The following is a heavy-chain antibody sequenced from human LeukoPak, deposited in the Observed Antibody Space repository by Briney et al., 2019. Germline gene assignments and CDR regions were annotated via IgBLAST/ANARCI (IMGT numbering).Heavy chain of an antibody. V-gene: IGHV4-59*01. CDR1: GGSISSYY. D-gene: IGHD4-17*01. CDR2: IYYSGST. J-gene: IGHJ4*02. CDR3: ARTSDYGDYLDY. Sequence: SETLSLTCTVSGGSISSYYWSWIRQPPGKGLEWIGYIYYSGSTNYNPSLKSRVTMSVDTSKNQFSLKLSSVTAADTAVYYCARTSDYGDYLDYWGQGTLVTVSS.